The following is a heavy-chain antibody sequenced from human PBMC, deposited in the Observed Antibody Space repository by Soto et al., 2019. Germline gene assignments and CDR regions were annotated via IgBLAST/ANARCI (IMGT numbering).Heavy chain of an antibody. CDR3: ARGGITMIVVVIEGPFDY. J-gene: IGHJ4*02. CDR2: IYYSGGT. V-gene: IGHV4-39*01. Sequence: SETLSLTCTVPRCSISSTSYYWAWIRQPPGKGLEWIGSIYYSGGTYYNPSLKSRVTISVDTSKNQFSLKLSSVTAADTAVYYCARGGITMIVVVIEGPFDYWGQGTLVTVS. CDR1: RCSISSTSYY. D-gene: IGHD3-22*01.